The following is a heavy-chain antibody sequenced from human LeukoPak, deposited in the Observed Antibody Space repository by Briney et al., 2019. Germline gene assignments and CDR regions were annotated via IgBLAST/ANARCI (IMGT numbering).Heavy chain of an antibody. J-gene: IGHJ3*02. D-gene: IGHD3-22*01. Sequence: SQTLSLTCTVSGGSISSGGYYWSRIRQHPGKGLEWIGYIYYSGSTYYNPSLKSRVTISVDTSKNQFSLKLSSVTAADTAVYYCVGAKQWLSFDIWGQGTMVTVSS. CDR1: GGSISSGGYY. V-gene: IGHV4-30-4*08. CDR3: VGAKQWLSFDI. CDR2: IYYSGST.